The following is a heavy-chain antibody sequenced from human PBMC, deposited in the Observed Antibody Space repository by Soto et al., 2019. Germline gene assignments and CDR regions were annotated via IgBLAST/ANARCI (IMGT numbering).Heavy chain of an antibody. CDR3: AKDRGTGTTSPPNWFDP. J-gene: IGHJ5*02. Sequence: GGSLRLSCAASGFTFSSYAMSWVRQAPGKGLEWVSAISGSGGSTYYADSVKGRFTISRDNSKNTLYLQMNSLRAEDTAVYYCAKDRGTGTTSPPNWFDPWGQGTLVTVSS. CDR1: GFTFSSYA. V-gene: IGHV3-23*01. D-gene: IGHD1-7*01. CDR2: ISGSGGST.